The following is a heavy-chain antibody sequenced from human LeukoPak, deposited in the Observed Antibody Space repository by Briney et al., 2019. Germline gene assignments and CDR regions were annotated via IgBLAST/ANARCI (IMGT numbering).Heavy chain of an antibody. CDR3: ARHQQGEMATTEMDY. V-gene: IGHV3-7*01. J-gene: IGHJ4*02. D-gene: IGHD5-24*01. CDR2: IKQDGSEK. Sequence: GGSLRLSCAASGFTFSSYWTSWVRQAPGKGLEWVANIKQDGSEKYYVDSVKGRFTISRDNAKNSLYLQMNSLRAEDTAVYYCARHQQGEMATTEMDYWGQGTLVTVSS. CDR1: GFTFSSYW.